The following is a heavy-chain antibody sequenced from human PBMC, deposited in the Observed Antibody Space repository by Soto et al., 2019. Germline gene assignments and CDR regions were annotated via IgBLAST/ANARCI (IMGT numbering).Heavy chain of an antibody. CDR3: ANDIIVIPGAKGLGY. D-gene: IGHD2-2*01. Sequence: ASVKVSCKASGYTSTNYGMHWVRQAPGQRLEWMGWINAGSGNTKYSQKFQGRITITRDTSASTVYMELSSLRSEDTAVYYCANDIIVIPGAKGLGYWSQGALVTVSS. J-gene: IGHJ4*02. V-gene: IGHV1-3*01. CDR2: INAGSGNT. CDR1: GYTSTNYG.